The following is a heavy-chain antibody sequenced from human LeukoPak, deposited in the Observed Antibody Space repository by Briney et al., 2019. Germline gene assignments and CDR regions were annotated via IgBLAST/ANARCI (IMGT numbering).Heavy chain of an antibody. Sequence: GGSLRLSCAASGFTFSSYALTWVRQAPGKGLGWVSAISGSGGSTYYADSVKGRFTISRDNSKNTLYLQMNSLRAEDTAVYYCAKDPYRSGWNYFEYWGQGTLVTVSS. J-gene: IGHJ4*02. CDR1: GFTFSSYA. CDR2: ISGSGGST. D-gene: IGHD6-19*01. V-gene: IGHV3-23*01. CDR3: AKDPYRSGWNYFEY.